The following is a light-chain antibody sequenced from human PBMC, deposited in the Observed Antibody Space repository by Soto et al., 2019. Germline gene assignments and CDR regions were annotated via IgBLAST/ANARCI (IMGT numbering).Light chain of an antibody. J-gene: IGLJ3*02. V-gene: IGLV2-14*01. Sequence: QSVLTQPASVSGSPGQSITISCTGTSSDVGDYYYVSWYQHHPGKPPKLVIYGVSNRPSGVSSRFSASKSGNTASLTISGLQADDEAEYCCSSYTSSSTVVFGGGTKVTVL. CDR1: SSDVGDYYY. CDR3: SSYTSSSTVV. CDR2: GVS.